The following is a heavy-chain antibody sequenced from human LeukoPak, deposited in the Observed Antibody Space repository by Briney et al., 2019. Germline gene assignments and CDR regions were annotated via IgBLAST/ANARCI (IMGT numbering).Heavy chain of an antibody. V-gene: IGHV3-23*01. Sequence: GGSLRFSCAASGFSFSSYDMSWVRQAPGKGLEWVSSISGSGGSTYYADSVKGRFTISRDNSKDTLYLQMNSLRAEDTAVYYCAKDIVVVTSGSNAFDIWGQGTTVTVSS. J-gene: IGHJ3*02. CDR2: ISGSGGST. CDR1: GFSFSSYD. D-gene: IGHD2-21*02. CDR3: AKDIVVVTSGSNAFDI.